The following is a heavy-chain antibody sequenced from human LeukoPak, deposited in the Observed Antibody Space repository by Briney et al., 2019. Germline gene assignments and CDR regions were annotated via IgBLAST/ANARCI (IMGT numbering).Heavy chain of an antibody. CDR1: GFTFRSYW. V-gene: IGHV3-48*04. Sequence: GGSLRLSCAASGFTFRSYWMSWVRQAPGKGLEWVSYISSSGSTIYYADSVKGRFTISRDNAKNSLYLQMNSLRAEDTAVYYCASNVRPRGYSYGYQHIFDYWGQGTLVTVSS. CDR3: ASNVRPRGYSYGYQHIFDY. D-gene: IGHD5-18*01. J-gene: IGHJ4*02. CDR2: ISSSGSTI.